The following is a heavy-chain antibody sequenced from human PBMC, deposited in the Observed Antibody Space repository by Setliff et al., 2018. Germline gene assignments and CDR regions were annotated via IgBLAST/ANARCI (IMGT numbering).Heavy chain of an antibody. J-gene: IGHJ5*02. CDR2: IYYSGST. CDR1: GGSISSSSYY. CDR3: ARHVWGSSSWPNWFDP. V-gene: IGHV4-39*01. D-gene: IGHD6-13*01. Sequence: SETLSLTCTVSGGSISSSSYYWGWIRQPPGKGLEWIGSIYYSGSTYYNPSLKSRVTISVDTSKNQFSLKLSSVTAADTAVYYCARHVWGSSSWPNWFDPWGQGTLVTVSS.